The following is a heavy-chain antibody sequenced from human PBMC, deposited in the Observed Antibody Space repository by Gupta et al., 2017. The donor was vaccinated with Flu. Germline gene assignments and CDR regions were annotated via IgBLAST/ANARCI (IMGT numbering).Heavy chain of an antibody. J-gene: IGHJ4*02. CDR1: YA. D-gene: IGHD3-22*01. CDR3: SMGIQYFDSFGHDFDY. V-gene: IGHV3-9*01. CDR2: INRKSNNI. Sequence: YAMHWVRQTRGKVVEWGGGINRKSNNIGDADAAESRITISRNNDKNSPYLQKMSLTNEDTAVNYCSMGIQYFDSFGHDFDYWGQGTLVTVSS.